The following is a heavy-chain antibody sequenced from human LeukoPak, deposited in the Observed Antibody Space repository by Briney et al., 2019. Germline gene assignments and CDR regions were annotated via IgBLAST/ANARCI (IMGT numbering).Heavy chain of an antibody. CDR3: VTASPDSGRWYFDY. V-gene: IGHV3-74*01. CDR2: INGDGSST. J-gene: IGHJ4*02. D-gene: IGHD1-26*01. CDR1: GFTFSAHL. Sequence: GGSLRLSCAASGFTFSAHLIHRVHQAPGKGLVWVSRINGDGSSTTYADSVEGRFTSSRYNAKNTLYLQMNSLRAEDTAIYYCVTASPDSGRWYFDYWGQGTLVTVSS.